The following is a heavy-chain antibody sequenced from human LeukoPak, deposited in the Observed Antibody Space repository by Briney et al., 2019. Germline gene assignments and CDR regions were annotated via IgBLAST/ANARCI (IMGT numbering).Heavy chain of an antibody. Sequence: ASETLSLTCAVYGGSFSGYYWSWIRQPPGKGLEWIGEINHSGSTNYNPSLKSRVTISVDTSKNQFSLKLSSVTAADTAVYYCARGGYWSVWFDPWGQGTLVTVSS. CDR2: INHSGST. V-gene: IGHV4-34*01. J-gene: IGHJ5*02. D-gene: IGHD3-3*01. CDR3: ARGGYWSVWFDP. CDR1: GGSFSGYY.